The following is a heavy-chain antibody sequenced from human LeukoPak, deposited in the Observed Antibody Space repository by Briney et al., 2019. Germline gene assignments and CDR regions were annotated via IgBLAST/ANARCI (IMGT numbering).Heavy chain of an antibody. D-gene: IGHD2-2*01. J-gene: IGHJ4*02. CDR2: IYYSGST. CDR1: GGSISSYY. Sequence: SETLSLTCTVPGGSISSYYWSWIRQPPGKGLEWIGYIYYSGSTNYNPSLKSRVTISVDTSKNQFSLKLSSVTAADTAVYYCARTVCSSTSCWFDYWGQGTLVTVSS. CDR3: ARTVCSSTSCWFDY. V-gene: IGHV4-59*01.